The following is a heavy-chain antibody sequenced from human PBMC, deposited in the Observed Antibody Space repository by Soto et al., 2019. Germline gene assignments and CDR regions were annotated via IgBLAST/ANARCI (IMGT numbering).Heavy chain of an antibody. Sequence: GGSLRLSCAASGFSSSDYWMSWVRQAPGRGLEWVAHIIQDGRAIYYVDSVRGRFTISRDSDGNSVFLEMHRLRVEDTAVYYCARGGELSLLPLDYWGRGTVGTVSS. D-gene: IGHD2-15*01. J-gene: IGHJ4*02. CDR3: ARGGELSLLPLDY. V-gene: IGHV3-7*03. CDR1: GFSSSDYW. CDR2: IIQDGRAI.